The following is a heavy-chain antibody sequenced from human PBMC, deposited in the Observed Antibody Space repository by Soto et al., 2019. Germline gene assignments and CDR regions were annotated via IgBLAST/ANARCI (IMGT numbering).Heavy chain of an antibody. CDR3: ARDVDTSVDGPYYCDP. V-gene: IGHV3-21*01. CDR2: ISSSSSYI. CDR1: GFTFSDYT. J-gene: IGHJ5*02. D-gene: IGHD5-18*01. Sequence: PGGSLRLSCAASGFTFSDYTMNWVRQAPGKGLEWVSSISSSSSYIYYADSVKGRFTISRHNAKNSLYLQMNSLRPEDTAFYFCARDVDTSVDGPYYCDPWGQGTLVTVSS.